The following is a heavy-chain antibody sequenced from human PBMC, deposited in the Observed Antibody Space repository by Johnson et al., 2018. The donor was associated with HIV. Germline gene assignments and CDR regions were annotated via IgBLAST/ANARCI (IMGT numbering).Heavy chain of an antibody. V-gene: IGHV3-11*04. Sequence: VQVVESGGGLVKPGGSLRLSCAASGFTFSDYYMSWIRQAPGKGLELVSYISSSGSTTYYADSVKGRFTVSRDNSKNAVYLQMNSLGAGDTAVYYCAKDQHGPLVPTVMRDDAFDIWGQGTMVTVSS. J-gene: IGHJ3*02. CDR3: AKDQHGPLVPTVMRDDAFDI. CDR1: GFTFSDYY. CDR2: ISSSGSTT. D-gene: IGHD5-12*01.